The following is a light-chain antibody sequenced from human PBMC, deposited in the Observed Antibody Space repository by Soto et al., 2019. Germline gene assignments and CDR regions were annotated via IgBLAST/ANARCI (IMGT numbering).Light chain of an antibody. CDR2: DVS. J-gene: IGLJ1*01. Sequence: QSVLTQPASVSGSPGQSITISCTGTSSDVGGYNYVSWYQQHPGKAPKFMIYDVSNRPSGVANRFSGSKSGNTASLTISGLQAEDEADYYCCSYTNSNPRQRVFGTGTKLTVL. CDR3: CSYTNSNPRQRV. V-gene: IGLV2-14*01. CDR1: SSDVGGYNY.